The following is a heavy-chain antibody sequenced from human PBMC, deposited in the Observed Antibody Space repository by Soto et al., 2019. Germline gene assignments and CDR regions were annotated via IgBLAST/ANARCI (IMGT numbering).Heavy chain of an antibody. CDR3: ARGNHRWLQLWYFDL. Sequence: VQLVQSGAEVKKPGSSVKVSCKASGGTFSNYPISWVRQAPGQGPEWMGGIIPIFGTVNYAQKFQGRVTITADESTSTAYMELSSLRSEDTAVYYCARGNHRWLQLWYFDLWGRGTLVTVSS. V-gene: IGHV1-69*12. J-gene: IGHJ2*01. D-gene: IGHD5-12*01. CDR1: GGTFSNYP. CDR2: IIPIFGTV.